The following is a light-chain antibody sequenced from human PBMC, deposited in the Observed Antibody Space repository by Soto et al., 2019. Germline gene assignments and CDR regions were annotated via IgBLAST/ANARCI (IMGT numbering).Light chain of an antibody. CDR3: QQRSNWPPT. CDR1: QSVSSY. J-gene: IGKJ1*01. V-gene: IGKV3-11*01. Sequence: EIVLTQSPATLSLSPGERATLSCRASQSVSSYLAWYQQKPGQAPRLLIYDASNRATGIPARFSGSGSGTDFTLTISSLEPEDFAVYYGQQRSNWPPTFGQGTKVEMK. CDR2: DAS.